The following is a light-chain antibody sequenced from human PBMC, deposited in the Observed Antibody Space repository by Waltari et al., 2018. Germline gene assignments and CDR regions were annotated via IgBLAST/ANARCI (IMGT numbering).Light chain of an antibody. CDR2: DVT. CDR1: STDVGDYTY. Sequence: QSALTQPASVSGSPGQSLTISCTGASTDVGDYTYVSWSQPIPGKAPKVIIYDVTKRPSGVSNRFSGSKSGNSASLSISGLQAEDEAHYYCCSYAGRSTWVFGGGTKVTVL. CDR3: CSYAGRSTWV. V-gene: IGLV2-14*03. J-gene: IGLJ3*02.